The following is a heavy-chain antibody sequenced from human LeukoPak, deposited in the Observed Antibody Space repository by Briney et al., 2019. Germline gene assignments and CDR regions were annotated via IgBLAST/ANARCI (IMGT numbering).Heavy chain of an antibody. CDR1: AYTFTGYY. CDR3: ARESIYSGYDYHRPFDY. CDR2: INPNSGGT. J-gene: IGHJ4*02. V-gene: IGHV1-2*02. D-gene: IGHD5-12*01. Sequence: GASVKVSCKASAYTFTGYYMHWVRQAPGQGLEWMGWINPNSGGTNYAQKFQGRVTMTRDTSISTAYMELSRLRSDDTAVYYCARESIYSGYDYHRPFDYWGQGTLVTVSS.